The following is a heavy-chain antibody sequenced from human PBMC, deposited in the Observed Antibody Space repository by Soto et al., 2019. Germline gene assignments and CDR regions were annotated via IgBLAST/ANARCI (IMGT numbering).Heavy chain of an antibody. D-gene: IGHD6-19*01. J-gene: IGHJ4*02. Sequence: GGSLRLSCAASGFTFSTYAMNWVRQAPGKGLEWVSAISISGGNTYYADSVKGRFTISRDNSKNTLYLQMNSLRVEDTAIYYCAKAQAVSGTSNFVYWGPGTLLTVSS. CDR3: AKAQAVSGTSNFVY. V-gene: IGHV3-23*01. CDR2: ISISGGNT. CDR1: GFTFSTYA.